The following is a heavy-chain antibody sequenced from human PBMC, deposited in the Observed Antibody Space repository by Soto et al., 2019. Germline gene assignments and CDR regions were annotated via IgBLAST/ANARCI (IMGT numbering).Heavy chain of an antibody. CDR2: IYYRGST. Sequence: TWETLSLTCTVSGGSISSDNFFWSWIRQPPGEGLEWIGYIYYRGSTYYNPSLESRLTLLVDTSKNQFSLKLRSVTAADTAVYYCARVAIACPSSSCYNHYYYSLDVWGQGTTVTVSS. J-gene: IGHJ6*02. CDR1: GGSISSDNFF. CDR3: ARVAIACPSSSCYNHYYYSLDV. V-gene: IGHV4-30-4*01. D-gene: IGHD2-2*02.